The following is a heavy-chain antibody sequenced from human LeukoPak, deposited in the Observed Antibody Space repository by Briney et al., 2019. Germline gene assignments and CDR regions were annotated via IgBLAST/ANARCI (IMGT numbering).Heavy chain of an antibody. CDR2: IKEDASEE. CDR1: GFTSSRHW. V-gene: IGHV3-7*01. CDR3: AIAAGWELGY. J-gene: IGHJ4*02. Sequence: PEGSLRLSCAVSGFTSSRHWMSWVRQTPEKGLEWVANIKEDASEENYVDSVKGRFTISRDNAKNSLYLQMNSLRAEDTAVYYCAIAAGWELGYWGQGTLVTVSS. D-gene: IGHD6-25*01.